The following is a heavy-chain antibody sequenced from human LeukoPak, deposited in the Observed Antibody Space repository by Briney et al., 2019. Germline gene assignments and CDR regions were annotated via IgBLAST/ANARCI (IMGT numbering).Heavy chain of an antibody. Sequence: SETLSLTCAVSGYSISNGYYWGWIRQPPGKGLEWIGSIYHSGSTYYNPSLKSRVTISVDTSKNQFSLKLSSVTAADTAVYYCARGGIAAAAPFDYWGQGTLATVSS. J-gene: IGHJ4*02. V-gene: IGHV4-38-2*01. CDR3: ARGGIAAAAPFDY. CDR1: GYSISNGYY. CDR2: IYHSGST. D-gene: IGHD6-13*01.